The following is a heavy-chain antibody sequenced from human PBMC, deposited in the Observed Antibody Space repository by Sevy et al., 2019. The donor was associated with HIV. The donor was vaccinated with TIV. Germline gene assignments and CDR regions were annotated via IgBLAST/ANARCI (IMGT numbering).Heavy chain of an antibody. J-gene: IGHJ4*02. V-gene: IGHV3-74*01. CDR3: VAANTWQDY. D-gene: IGHD2-15*01. CDR2: DNSDGSST. CDR1: GFTFSSYW. Sequence: GGSLRLSCAASGFTFSSYWMHWVRQAPGKGPVWVSGDNSDGSSTNYADSVKGRFTMSRDSAKNTLYLQMNSLRAEDTAVYFCVAANTWQDYWGQGTLVTVSS.